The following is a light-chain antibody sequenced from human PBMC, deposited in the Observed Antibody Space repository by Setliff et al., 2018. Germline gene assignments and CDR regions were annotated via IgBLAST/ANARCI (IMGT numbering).Light chain of an antibody. Sequence: QSVLTQPRSVSGSPGQSVTISCTGTSSDVGGYNYVSWYQQHPGKAPKLLIYGNSNRPSGVPDRFSGSKSGTSASLAITGLQAEDEADYYCQSYDSSLSGSGVFGTGTKVTVL. J-gene: IGLJ1*01. CDR3: QSYDSSLSGSGV. V-gene: IGLV2-11*01. CDR2: GNS. CDR1: SSDVGGYNY.